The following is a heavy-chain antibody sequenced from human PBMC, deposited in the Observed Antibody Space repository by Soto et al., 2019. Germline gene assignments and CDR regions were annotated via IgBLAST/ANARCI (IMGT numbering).Heavy chain of an antibody. CDR1: GVTLMRYD. CDR2: ISTTSTYT. CDR3: ERDDGVRSNKVTEFDI. V-gene: IGHV3-21*01. D-gene: IGHD3-3*01. J-gene: IGHJ3*02. Sequence: WESXSLGCAASGVTLMRYDINWVRHAPGKGLELVSSISTTSTYTHYADSLNGRFNISRENAKKLLYLEMESLRAEDTAVYYCERDDGVRSNKVTEFDIWGQGTKVTVSS.